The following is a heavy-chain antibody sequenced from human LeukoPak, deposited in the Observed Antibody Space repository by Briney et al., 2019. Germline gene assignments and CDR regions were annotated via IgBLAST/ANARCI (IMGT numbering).Heavy chain of an antibody. CDR2: ISSSTYT. V-gene: IGHV3-11*03. J-gene: IGHJ4*02. CDR1: GFTFSDFY. CDR3: ARISGSYVFDY. D-gene: IGHD1-26*01. Sequence: GGSLRLSCAASGFTFSDFYMSWIRQAPGKGLEWISYISSSTYTNYADSVKGRFTISRDNAKNSMYLQMNSLRAEDTAVYYCARISGSYVFDYWGQGTLVTISS.